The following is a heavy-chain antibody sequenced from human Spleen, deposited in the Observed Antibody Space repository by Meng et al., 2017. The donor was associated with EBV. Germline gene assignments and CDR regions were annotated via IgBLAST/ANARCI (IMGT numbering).Heavy chain of an antibody. V-gene: IGHV1-2*06. Sequence: QVRRVQPGDEVQNPLASLKFSCKASGYPFIGYYIHWVRQAPGQGLKWMGRINPYSGATDYAQKYQARVTLTRDTSISTAYMELNSLRSDDTALYFCARVRCFDGSCNWGYWGQGTLVTVSS. CDR3: ARVRCFDGSCNWGY. CDR2: INPYSGAT. D-gene: IGHD2-15*01. CDR1: GYPFIGYY. J-gene: IGHJ4*02.